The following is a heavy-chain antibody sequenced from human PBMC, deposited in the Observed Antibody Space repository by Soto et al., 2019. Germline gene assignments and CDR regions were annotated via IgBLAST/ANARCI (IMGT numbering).Heavy chain of an antibody. D-gene: IGHD6-19*01. CDR2: ISWNSGSI. CDR3: AKDSESSGWYWSAFDI. V-gene: IGHV3-9*01. Sequence: GGSLRLSCAASGFTFDDYAMHWVRQAPGKGLEWVSGISWNSGSIGYADSVKGRFTISRDNAKNSLYLQMNSLRAEDTALYYCAKDSESSGWYWSAFDIWGQGTMVTVSS. CDR1: GFTFDDYA. J-gene: IGHJ3*02.